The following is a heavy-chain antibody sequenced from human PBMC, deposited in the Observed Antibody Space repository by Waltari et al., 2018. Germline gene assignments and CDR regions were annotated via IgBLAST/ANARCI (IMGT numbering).Heavy chain of an antibody. J-gene: IGHJ2*01. CDR2: IYYSGST. D-gene: IGHD3-3*01. CDR1: GGSISSYS. V-gene: IGHV4-59*01. CDR3: ARVMYYDFWSGLAETWYFDL. Sequence: QVQLQESGPGLVKPSETLSLPCTVSGGSISSYSWSWIRQPPGKGTEWIGYIYYSGSTNYNPSLKSRVTISVDTSKNQFSLKLSSVTAADTAVYDCARVMYYDFWSGLAETWYFDLWGRGTLVTVSS.